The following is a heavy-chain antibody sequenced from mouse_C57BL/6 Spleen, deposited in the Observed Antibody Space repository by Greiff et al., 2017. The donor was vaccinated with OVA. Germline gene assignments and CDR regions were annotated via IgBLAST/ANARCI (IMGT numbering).Heavy chain of an antibody. Sequence: EVTLVASGGGLVQPGGSMKLSCAASGFTFSDAWMDWVRQSPETGLEWVAEISNKANNHAPYYAESVKGRFTISRDDSKSSVYLQMNSLRAEDTGIYYCAYDYDWFAYWGQGTLVTVSA. CDR1: GFTFSDAW. D-gene: IGHD2-4*01. CDR2: ISNKANNHAP. V-gene: IGHV6-6*01. J-gene: IGHJ3*01. CDR3: AYDYDWFAY.